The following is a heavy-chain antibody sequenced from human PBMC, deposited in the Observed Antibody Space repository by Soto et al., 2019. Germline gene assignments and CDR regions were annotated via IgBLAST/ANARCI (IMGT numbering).Heavy chain of an antibody. Sequence: QVQLQQWGAGLLKPSETLSLTSAVYGGSFSGYYWSWIRQPPGKGLEWIGEINHSGSTNYNPSLKSRVTISVDTSKNQFSLKLSSVTAADTAVYYCANSVTYYDFWSGYYPVYFDYWGQGTLVTVSS. CDR2: INHSGST. V-gene: IGHV4-34*01. J-gene: IGHJ4*02. CDR3: ANSVTYYDFWSGYYPVYFDY. CDR1: GGSFSGYY. D-gene: IGHD3-3*01.